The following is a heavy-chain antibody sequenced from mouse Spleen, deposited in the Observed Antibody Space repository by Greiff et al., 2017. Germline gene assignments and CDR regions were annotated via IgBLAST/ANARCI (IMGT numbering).Heavy chain of an antibody. J-gene: IGHJ4*01. Sequence: DVKLVESGGDLVKPGGSLKLSCAASGFTFSSYGMSWVRQTPDKRLEWVATISSGGSYTYYPDSVKGRFTISRDNAKNTLYLQMSSLKSEDTAMYYCARRSPLRAMDYWGQGTSVTVSS. CDR3: ARRSPLRAMDY. CDR1: GFTFSSYG. CDR2: ISSGGSYT. V-gene: IGHV5-6*02. D-gene: IGHD1-1*01.